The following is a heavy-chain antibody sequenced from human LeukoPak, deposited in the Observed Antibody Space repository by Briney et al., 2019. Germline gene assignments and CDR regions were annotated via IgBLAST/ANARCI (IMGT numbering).Heavy chain of an antibody. J-gene: IGHJ4*02. D-gene: IGHD3-10*01. CDR1: GFTLSSYA. V-gene: IGHV3-30-3*01. CDR2: ISYDGSNK. CDR3: ARDSSYYYGSGSYFDY. Sequence: GGSLGLSCAASGFTLSSYAMHWVRQAPGKGLEGVAVISYDGSNKYYADSVKGRFTISRDNSKNTLYLQMNSLRAEDTAVYYCARDSSYYYGSGSYFDYWGQGTLVTVSS.